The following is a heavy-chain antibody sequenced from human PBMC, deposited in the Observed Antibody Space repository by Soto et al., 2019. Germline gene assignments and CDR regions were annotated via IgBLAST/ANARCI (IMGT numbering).Heavy chain of an antibody. CDR2: IYYSGST. CDR3: ASLPGYSSSWFDY. CDR1: GGSISSYY. Sequence: SETLSLTCTVSGGSISSYYWSWIRQPPGKGLEWIGYIYYSGSTNYNPSLKSRVTISVDTSKNKFSLKLSSVTAADTAGYYCASLPGYSSSWFDYWGQGTLVTVSS. V-gene: IGHV4-59*08. D-gene: IGHD6-13*01. J-gene: IGHJ4*02.